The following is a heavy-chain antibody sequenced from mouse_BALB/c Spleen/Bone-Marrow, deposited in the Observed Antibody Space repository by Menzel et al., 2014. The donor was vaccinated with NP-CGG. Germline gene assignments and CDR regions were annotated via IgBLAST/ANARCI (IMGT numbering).Heavy chain of an antibody. J-gene: IGHJ2*01. V-gene: IGHV1-82*01. Sequence: VQLQQSGPELVKPGASVKISCKASGYAFSSSWMNWVKQRPGQGLEWIGRIYPGDGDTNCNGKFKGKATLTADKSSSTAYMQLSSLTSVDSAVYFCARWDYGSSPNYWGQGTTLTVSS. D-gene: IGHD1-1*01. CDR1: GYAFSSSW. CDR2: IYPGDGDT. CDR3: ARWDYGSSPNY.